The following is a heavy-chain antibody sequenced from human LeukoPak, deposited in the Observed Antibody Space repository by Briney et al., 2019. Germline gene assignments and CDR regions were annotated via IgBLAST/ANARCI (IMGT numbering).Heavy chain of an antibody. D-gene: IGHD3-22*01. CDR3: ARDRRYYYDSSGLPADY. V-gene: IGHV1-2*02. J-gene: IGHJ4*02. CDR2: INPNSGGT. CDR1: GYTFTGYY. Sequence: GASVKVSCKASGYTFTGYYMHWVRQAPGRGLEWMGWINPNSGGTNYAQKFQGRVTMTGDTSISTAYMELSRLRSDDTAVYYCARDRRYYYDSSGLPADYWGQGTLVTVSS.